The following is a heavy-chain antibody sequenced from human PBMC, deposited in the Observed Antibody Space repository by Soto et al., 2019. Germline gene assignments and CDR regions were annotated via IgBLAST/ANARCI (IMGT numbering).Heavy chain of an antibody. CDR2: ISGSGGST. Sequence: PGGSLRLSCAASGFTFCSYAMSWVRQAPGKGLEWVSAISGSGGSTYYADSVKGRFTISRDNSKNTLYLQMNSLRAEDTAVYYWAKCVFLGFGEYSVPYYFDYGAQGTLVSSPQ. V-gene: IGHV3-23*01. CDR3: AKCVFLGFGEYSVPYYFDY. D-gene: IGHD3-10*01. CDR1: GFTFCSYA. J-gene: IGHJ4*02.